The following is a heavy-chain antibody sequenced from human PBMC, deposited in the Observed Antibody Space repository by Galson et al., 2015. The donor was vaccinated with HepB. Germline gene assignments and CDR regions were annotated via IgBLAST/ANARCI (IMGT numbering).Heavy chain of an antibody. V-gene: IGHV3-23*01. D-gene: IGHD3-3*01. CDR2: ISGSGGST. J-gene: IGHJ5*02. CDR1: GFTFSSYA. Sequence: SLRLSCAASGFTFSSYAMSWVRQAPGKGLEWVSAISGSGGSTYYADSVKGRFTISRDNSKNTLYLQMNSLRAEDTAVYYCARDPGNDFRDHWFDPWGQGTLVTVSS. CDR3: ARDPGNDFRDHWFDP.